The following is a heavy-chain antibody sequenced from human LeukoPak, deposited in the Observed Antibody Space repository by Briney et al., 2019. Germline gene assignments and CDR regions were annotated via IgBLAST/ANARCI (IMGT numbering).Heavy chain of an antibody. CDR3: AKDGGDDILTGYFDY. V-gene: IGHV3-23*01. CDR2: ISGSGGST. J-gene: IGHJ4*02. D-gene: IGHD3-9*01. Sequence: GGSLRLSCAASGFTFSSYGMSWVRQAPGKGLEWVSAISGSGGSTYYADSVKGRFTISRDNSKNTLYLQMNSLRAEDTAVYYCAKDGGDDILTGYFDYWGQGTLVTVSS. CDR1: GFTFSSYG.